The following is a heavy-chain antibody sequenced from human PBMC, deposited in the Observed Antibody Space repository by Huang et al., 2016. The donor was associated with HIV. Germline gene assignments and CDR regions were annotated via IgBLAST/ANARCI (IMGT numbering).Heavy chain of an antibody. J-gene: IGHJ4*02. CDR2: ITQSGTI. D-gene: IGHD3-10*01. CDR1: CGSFSCYY. V-gene: IGHV4-34*01. CDR3: ARAPHYGSGSYYY. Sequence: QVQLHQWGAGLLKPSATLSLFCAVYCGSFSCYYWSWIRQPPGKGLAWIGEITQSGTIDYNPPPNSRVTRPEETATNQFSRKLSSVTAADAAVYYWARAPHYGSGSYYYWGQGTLVTVSS.